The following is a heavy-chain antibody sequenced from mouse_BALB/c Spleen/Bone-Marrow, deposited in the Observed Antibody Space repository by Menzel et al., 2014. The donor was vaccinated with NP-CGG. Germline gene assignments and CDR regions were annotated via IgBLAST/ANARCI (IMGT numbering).Heavy chain of an antibody. CDR2: INPSNGRS. CDR3: ARRGNYGAMDY. Sequence: QVQLQQSGAELVKPGASVKLSCKASGYTFTSHWMHWVKQRPGQGLEWIGEINPSNGRSNYNEKFKSKATLTVDKSSSTAYMQLSSLTSEDSAVYYWARRGNYGAMDYWGQGTSVTVSS. V-gene: IGHV1S81*02. CDR1: GYTFTSHW. D-gene: IGHD2-1*01. J-gene: IGHJ4*01.